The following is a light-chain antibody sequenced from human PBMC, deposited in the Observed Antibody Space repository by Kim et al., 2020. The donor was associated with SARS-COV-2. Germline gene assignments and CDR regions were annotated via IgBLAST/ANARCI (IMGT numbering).Light chain of an antibody. Sequence: VSPRESASLSCRASQSDSSSLAWYQQKPGQTPRLLIYGASTSATGIPARFSGSGSGTVFTLPITSLQSEDFALYYCQHYHSWPFTVGPRTKVDI. J-gene: IGKJ3*01. V-gene: IGKV3-15*01. CDR2: GAS. CDR3: QHYHSWPFT. CDR1: QSDSSS.